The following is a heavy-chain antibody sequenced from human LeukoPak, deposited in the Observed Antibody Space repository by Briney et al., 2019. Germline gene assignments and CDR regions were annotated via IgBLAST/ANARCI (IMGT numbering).Heavy chain of an antibody. J-gene: IGHJ4*02. CDR3: AKDRRIAATYFFDS. V-gene: IGHV3-9*01. D-gene: IGHD6-13*01. Sequence: GGSLRLSCAASGFTFSSYAMSWVRQAPGKGLEWVSGISWNSDSIGYADSVKGRFTISRDNAKNSLYLQMNSLRPEDTALYYCAKDRRIAATYFFDSWGRGTLVTVSS. CDR2: ISWNSDSI. CDR1: GFTFSSYA.